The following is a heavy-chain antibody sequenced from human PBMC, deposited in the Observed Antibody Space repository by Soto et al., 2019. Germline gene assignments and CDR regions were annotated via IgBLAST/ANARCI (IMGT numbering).Heavy chain of an antibody. CDR3: ARGGARIVVENWFDP. Sequence: EVQLVESGGGLVKPGGSLRLSCAASGFTFSSYSMNWVRQAPGKGLEWVSSISSSSSYIYYADSVKGRFTISRDNAKKSLYLQMNSLRAEDTAVYYCARGGARIVVENWFDPWGQGTLVTVSS. V-gene: IGHV3-21*01. J-gene: IGHJ5*02. CDR1: GFTFSSYS. D-gene: IGHD2-2*01. CDR2: ISSSSSYI.